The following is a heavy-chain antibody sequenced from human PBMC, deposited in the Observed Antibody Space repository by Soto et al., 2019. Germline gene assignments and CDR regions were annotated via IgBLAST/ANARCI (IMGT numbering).Heavy chain of an antibody. J-gene: IGHJ5*02. CDR2: IYNTGRT. CDR3: VRYDT. CDR1: GGSISSIRFS. Sequence: QLQLQESGPGLVKPSETLSLTCTVSGGSISSIRFSWGWVRQPPGKGLEWIGAIYNTGRTSYNPSLESRVTVSVDMSKKQFSLKMTSVTGADTAIYHCVRYDTWGQGILVTVSS. V-gene: IGHV4-39*01.